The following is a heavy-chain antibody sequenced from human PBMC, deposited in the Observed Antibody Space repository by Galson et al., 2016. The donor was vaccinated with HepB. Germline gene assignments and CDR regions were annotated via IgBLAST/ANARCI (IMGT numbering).Heavy chain of an antibody. Sequence: SLRLSCAASGFTVSNNFMRWVRQAPGKGLEWVSLIYSGGGTQYVDSVKGRFIISRNNSKNPLYLQMNSLRVEDTAVYYCARGGNYGYTWGLGTLVTVSS. D-gene: IGHD1-26*01. CDR1: GFTVSNNF. V-gene: IGHV3-53*01. J-gene: IGHJ4*02. CDR3: ARGGNYGYT. CDR2: IYSGGGT.